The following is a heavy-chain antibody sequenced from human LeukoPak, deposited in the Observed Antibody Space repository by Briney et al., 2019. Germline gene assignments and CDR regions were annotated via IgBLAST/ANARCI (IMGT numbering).Heavy chain of an antibody. CDR3: AKELTEGDYFDY. CDR1: GFTFSSYG. J-gene: IGHJ4*02. CDR2: VRYDGSNK. Sequence: PGGSLRLSCAASGFTFSSYGMHWVRQAPGKGLQWVAFVRYDGSNKYYADSVKGRFTSSRDNSKNTLYLQMNSLRAEDTAVYYCAKELTEGDYFDYWGQGTLVTVSS. V-gene: IGHV3-30*02.